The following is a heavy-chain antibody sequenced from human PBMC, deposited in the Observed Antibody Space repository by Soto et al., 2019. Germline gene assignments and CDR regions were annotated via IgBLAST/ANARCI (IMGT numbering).Heavy chain of an antibody. CDR2: VKNSPTTYGT. V-gene: IGHV3-72*01. J-gene: IGHJ5*02. Sequence: PGAAQRLSCAASGFSFSAYYMDWVRPAPGKGPEWVARVKNSPTTYGTEYAASVRDRFTISRNDSQNSLFPQMNNLKTDHTAVYYCVRNDLVWFVPWGQGTLVTAPQ. D-gene: IGHD2-15*01. CDR1: GFSFSAYY. CDR3: VRNDLVWFVP.